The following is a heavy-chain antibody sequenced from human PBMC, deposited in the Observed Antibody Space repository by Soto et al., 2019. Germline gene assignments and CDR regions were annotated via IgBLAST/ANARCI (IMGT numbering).Heavy chain of an antibody. CDR2: IIPIFGTA. V-gene: IGHV1-69*13. Sequence: SVKVFCKASGGTFSSYAISWVRQAPGQGLEWMGGIIPIFGTANYAQKFQGRVTITADESTSTAYMELSSLRSEDTAVYYCARGSPIFIAAAGRDYFDYWGQGTLVTVSS. CDR3: ARGSPIFIAAAGRDYFDY. CDR1: GGTFSSYA. J-gene: IGHJ4*02. D-gene: IGHD6-13*01.